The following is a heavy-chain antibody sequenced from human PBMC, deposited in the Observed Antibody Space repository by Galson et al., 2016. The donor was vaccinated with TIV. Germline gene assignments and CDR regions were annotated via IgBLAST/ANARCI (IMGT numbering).Heavy chain of an antibody. J-gene: IGHJ4*02. V-gene: IGHV2-70*04. CDR1: GFSLNTNGMS. CDR2: IDWDDDK. D-gene: IGHD2-15*01. Sequence: PALVKPTQTLTLTCTFSGFSLNTNGMSVSWIRQPPGKALEWLARIDWDDDKFYTTSLKTRLTIPKDTSENRVVLTMTNMDPVDTATYFCARHCSGGSCFGYWGQGTLVTVSS. CDR3: ARHCSGGSCFGY.